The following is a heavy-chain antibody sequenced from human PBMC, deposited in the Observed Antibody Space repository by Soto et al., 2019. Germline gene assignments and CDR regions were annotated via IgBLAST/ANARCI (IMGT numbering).Heavy chain of an antibody. Sequence: ASVKVSCKASGYSFTNNDVSWVRQATGQGLEWMGWMNPGSGDTGYAQKFQGRVTMTRDISIATAYMELSSLRSDDTAIYYSARMETFGSLNWLDPWGQGTQVTVYS. CDR2: MNPGSGDT. CDR1: GYSFTNND. J-gene: IGHJ5*02. V-gene: IGHV1-8*01. D-gene: IGHD3-16*01. CDR3: ARMETFGSLNWLDP.